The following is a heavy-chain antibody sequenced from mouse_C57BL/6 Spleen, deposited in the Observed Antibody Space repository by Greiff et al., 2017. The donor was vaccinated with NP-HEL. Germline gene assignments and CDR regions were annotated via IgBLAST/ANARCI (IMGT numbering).Heavy chain of an antibody. CDR1: GYTFTSYW. V-gene: IGHV1-55*01. J-gene: IGHJ4*01. CDR3: ARPFYYYGSSYDAMDY. D-gene: IGHD1-1*01. CDR2: IYPGSGST. Sequence: VQLQQPGAELVKPGASVKMSCKASGYTFTSYWITWVKQRPGQGLEWIGDIYPGSGSTNYNEKFKSKATLTVDTSSSTAYMQLSSLTSEDSAVYYCARPFYYYGSSYDAMDYWGQGTPVTVSS.